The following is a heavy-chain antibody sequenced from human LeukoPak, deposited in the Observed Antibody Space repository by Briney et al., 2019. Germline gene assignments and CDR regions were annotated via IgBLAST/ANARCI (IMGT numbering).Heavy chain of an antibody. CDR3: AKRSSGWRYFDY. Sequence: GGSLRLSCAASGFTFSSSAMSWVRQAPGKGLEWVSAISSGGGSTYYADSVKGRFTISRDNPRNTLYLQINSLRADDTAVYYCAKRSSGWRYFDYWGQGTLVTVSS. D-gene: IGHD6-19*01. J-gene: IGHJ4*02. V-gene: IGHV3-23*01. CDR1: GFTFSSSA. CDR2: ISSGGGST.